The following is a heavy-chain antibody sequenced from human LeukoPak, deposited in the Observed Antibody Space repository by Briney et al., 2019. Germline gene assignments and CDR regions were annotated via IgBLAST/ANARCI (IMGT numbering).Heavy chain of an antibody. CDR1: GFTFSDYY. CDR3: ARRERGDAFDI. CDR2: ISSSSSHT. D-gene: IGHD5-24*01. J-gene: IGHJ3*02. V-gene: IGHV3-11*03. Sequence: GGSLRLSCAASGFTFSDYYMSWIRQAPGKGLEWVSYISSSSSHTNYADSVKGRFTISRDNAKNSLYLQMNSLRAEDTAVYYCARRERGDAFDIWGQGTMVTVSS.